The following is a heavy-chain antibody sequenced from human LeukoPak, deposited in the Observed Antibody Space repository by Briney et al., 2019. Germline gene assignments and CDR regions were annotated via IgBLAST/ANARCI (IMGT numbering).Heavy chain of an antibody. CDR3: AKEPFYCSGGSCYSENWFDP. D-gene: IGHD2-15*01. Sequence: QPGGSLRLSCAASGFTFSSYGMHWVRQAPGKGLEWVAFIRYDGSNKYYADSVKGRFTITRDNSKNTLYLQMNSLRAEDTAVYYCAKEPFYCSGGSCYSENWFDPWGQGTLVTVSS. CDR1: GFTFSSYG. CDR2: IRYDGSNK. V-gene: IGHV3-30*02. J-gene: IGHJ5*02.